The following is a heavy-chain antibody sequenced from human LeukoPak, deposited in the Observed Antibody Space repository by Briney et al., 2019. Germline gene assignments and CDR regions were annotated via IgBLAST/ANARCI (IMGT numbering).Heavy chain of an antibody. CDR3: ARVYRNVVGAVHDAFDI. CDR2: INWNGGST. J-gene: IGHJ3*02. CDR1: GFTFDDYG. D-gene: IGHD2-15*01. Sequence: GGSLRLSCAASGFTFDDYGMSWVRQAPGKGLEWVSGINWNGGSTGYADSVKGRFTISRDNAKNSLYLQMSSLRAEDTALYYCARVYRNVVGAVHDAFDIWGQGTMVTVSS. V-gene: IGHV3-20*04.